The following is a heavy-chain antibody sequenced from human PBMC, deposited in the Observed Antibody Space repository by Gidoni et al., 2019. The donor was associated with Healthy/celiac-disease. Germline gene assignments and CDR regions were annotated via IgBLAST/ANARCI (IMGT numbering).Heavy chain of an antibody. J-gene: IGHJ6*02. Sequence: QVQLQQWGAGLLKPSETLSLTCAVYGGSFSGYYWRWIRQPPGKGLEWIGEINHSGSTNYNPALKSRVTISVDTSKNQFSLKLSAVTAADTAVYYCARDVPSIAARPLYYYYGMDVWGQGTTVTVSS. CDR3: ARDVPSIAARPLYYYYGMDV. D-gene: IGHD6-6*01. CDR1: GGSFSGYY. V-gene: IGHV4-34*01. CDR2: INHSGST.